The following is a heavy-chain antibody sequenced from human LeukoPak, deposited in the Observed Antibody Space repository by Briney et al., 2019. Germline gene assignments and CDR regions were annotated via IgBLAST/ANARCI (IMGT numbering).Heavy chain of an antibody. J-gene: IGHJ4*02. CDR2: FDPEDGET. Sequence: ASVTVSCKVSGYTLTELSMHWVRQAPGKGLEWMGGFDPEDGETIYAQKFKGRVTMTEDTSTDTVYMELSSLRSEDTAVYYCATDLGVRGVPIDYWGQGTLVTVSS. CDR3: ATDLGVRGVPIDY. D-gene: IGHD3-10*01. V-gene: IGHV1-24*01. CDR1: GYTLTELS.